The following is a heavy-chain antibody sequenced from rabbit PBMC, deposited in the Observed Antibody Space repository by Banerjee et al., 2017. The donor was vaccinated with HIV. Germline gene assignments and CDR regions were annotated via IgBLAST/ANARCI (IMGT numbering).Heavy chain of an antibody. CDR1: GLDFGSSYW. Sequence: QQQLEESGGGLVKPGGSLTLTCKASGLDFGSSYWICWVRQAPGKGLEWIGCIYTGSGATYYASWVNGRFTISRSTSLNTVDLKMTSLTAADTASYFCARDLAGVIGWNFNLWGQGTLVTAS. CDR3: ARDLAGVIGWNFNL. CDR2: IYTGSGAT. J-gene: IGHJ4*01. V-gene: IGHV1S43*01. D-gene: IGHD4-1*01.